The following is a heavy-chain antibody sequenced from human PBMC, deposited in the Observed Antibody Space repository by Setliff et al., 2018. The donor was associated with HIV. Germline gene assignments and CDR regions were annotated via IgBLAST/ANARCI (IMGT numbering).Heavy chain of an antibody. CDR1: GGTFSSHG. CDR2: IIPVFGTT. D-gene: IGHD3-10*01. V-gene: IGHV1-69*13. Sequence: SVKVSCKASGGTFSSHGVSWVRQAPGQGLEWMGGIIPVFGTTNYAQKFKGRVTIVADESTRTAYMELSGLRSEDTAVYFCAREGVSLWFGELPGSYYMDVWGKGTTVTVSS. J-gene: IGHJ6*03. CDR3: AREGVSLWFGELPGSYYMDV.